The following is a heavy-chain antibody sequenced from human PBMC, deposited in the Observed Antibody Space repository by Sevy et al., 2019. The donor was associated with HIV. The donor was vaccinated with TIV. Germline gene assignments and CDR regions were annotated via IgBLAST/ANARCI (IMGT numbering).Heavy chain of an antibody. Sequence: SETLSLTCTVSGGPISVYYWTWIRQSPGKGLEYIGYIYYTGSTHYNPSLKSRVTISLDTSKNQFSLNLSSVTAADSAVYYCARAPPVRSGDDSLNWFDPWGQGTLVTVSS. V-gene: IGHV4-59*01. CDR2: IYYTGST. J-gene: IGHJ5*02. CDR3: ARAPPVRSGDDSLNWFDP. CDR1: GGPISVYY. D-gene: IGHD5-12*01.